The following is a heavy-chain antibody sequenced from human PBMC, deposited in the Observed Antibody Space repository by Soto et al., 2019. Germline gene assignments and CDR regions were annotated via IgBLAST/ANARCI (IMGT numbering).Heavy chain of an antibody. Sequence: QVQLQESGPGLVKPSQTLSLTCTVSGGSISSGGYYWSWIRQHPGKGLEWIGYIYYSGSTYYNPSLKSRVTISVDTSKNQLSLKLSSVTAADTAVYYCAVIHPAYYGAQPLDYWGQGTLVTVSS. J-gene: IGHJ4*02. CDR3: AVIHPAYYGAQPLDY. CDR1: GGSISSGGYY. D-gene: IGHD4-17*01. CDR2: IYYSGST. V-gene: IGHV4-31*03.